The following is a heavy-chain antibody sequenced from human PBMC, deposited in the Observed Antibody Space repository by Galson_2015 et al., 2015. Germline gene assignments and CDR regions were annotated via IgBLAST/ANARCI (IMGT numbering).Heavy chain of an antibody. V-gene: IGHV3-21*01. CDR2: ISSSSSYI. J-gene: IGHJ6*02. CDR1: GFTFSSYS. CDR3: ARDRRIAVAGYYYYGMDV. Sequence: SLRLSCAASGFTFSSYSMNWVRQAPGKGLEWVSSISSSSSYIYYADSVKGRFTISRDNAKNSLYLQMNSLRAEDMAVYYCARDRRIAVAGYYYYGMDVWGQGTTVTVSS. D-gene: IGHD6-19*01.